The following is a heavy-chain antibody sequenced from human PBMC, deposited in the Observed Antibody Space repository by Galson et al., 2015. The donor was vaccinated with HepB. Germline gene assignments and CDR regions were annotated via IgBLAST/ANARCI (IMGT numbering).Heavy chain of an antibody. J-gene: IGHJ4*02. V-gene: IGHV3-11*05. CDR2: TSSSSSYT. CDR3: ARVPGATGGFDY. Sequence: SLRLSCAASGFTFSDYYMSWIRQAPGKGLEWVSYTSSSSSYTNYADSVKGRFTISRDNAKNSLYLQMNSLRAEDTAVYYCARVPGATGGFDYWGQGTLVTVSS. CDR1: GFTFSDYY.